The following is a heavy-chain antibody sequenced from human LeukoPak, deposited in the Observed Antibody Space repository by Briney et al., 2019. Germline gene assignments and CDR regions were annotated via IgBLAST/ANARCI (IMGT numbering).Heavy chain of an antibody. D-gene: IGHD6-6*01. J-gene: IGHJ4*02. CDR1: GGSFSGYY. V-gene: IGHV4-34*01. CDR3: ARRSHYSSSSGFNS. CDR2: IYHSGST. Sequence: SETLSLTCAVYGGSFSGYYWTWIRQPPGKGLEWLGEIYHSGSTNYNPSLKSRVTISVDTSRDQFFLKLSSVTAADTAIYYCARRSHYSSSSGFNSWGQGTLVTVSS.